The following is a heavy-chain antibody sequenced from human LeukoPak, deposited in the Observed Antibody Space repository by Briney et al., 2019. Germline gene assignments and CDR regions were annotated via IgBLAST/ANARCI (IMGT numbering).Heavy chain of an antibody. CDR1: GYTFTCYY. D-gene: IGHD6-19*01. CDR2: INPNSGGT. Sequence: ASVKVSCKASGYTFTCYYMHWVRQAPGQGLEWMGWINPNSGGTNYAQKFQGRVTMTRDTSISTAYMELSRLRSDDTAVYYCAREAVAGTSPLDYYYYYMDVWGKGTTVTVSS. CDR3: AREAVAGTSPLDYYYYYMDV. J-gene: IGHJ6*03. V-gene: IGHV1-2*02.